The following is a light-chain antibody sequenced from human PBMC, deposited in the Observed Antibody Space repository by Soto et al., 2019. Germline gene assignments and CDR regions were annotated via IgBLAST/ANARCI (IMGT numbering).Light chain of an antibody. Sequence: QAVVTQPPSASGTPGQRVTISCSGSTSNIGSNTVNWYQQLPGTAPQRLIYSNNQQPSGVPDRFSCSKSGTSASLAISGLQSEEEADDYCAAWDDSLNGVVFGGGTKLTVL. CDR3: AAWDDSLNGVV. V-gene: IGLV1-44*01. J-gene: IGLJ2*01. CDR1: TSNIGSNT. CDR2: SNN.